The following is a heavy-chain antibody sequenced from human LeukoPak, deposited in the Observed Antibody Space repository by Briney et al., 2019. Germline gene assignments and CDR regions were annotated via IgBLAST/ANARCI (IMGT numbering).Heavy chain of an antibody. D-gene: IGHD6-19*01. CDR3: ARSGSGWYRYYFDY. CDR1: GFTFSSYS. CDR2: ISSSGSTI. J-gene: IGHJ4*02. Sequence: PGGSLRLSCAASGFTFSSYSMNWVRQAPGKGLEWVSYISSSGSTIYYADSVKGRFTISRDNAKNSLYLQMNSLRAEDTAVYYCARSGSGWYRYYFDYWGQGTLVTVSS. V-gene: IGHV3-48*04.